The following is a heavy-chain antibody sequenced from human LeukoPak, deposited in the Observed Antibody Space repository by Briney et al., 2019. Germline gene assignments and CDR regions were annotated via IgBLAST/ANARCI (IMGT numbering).Heavy chain of an antibody. J-gene: IGHJ6*03. CDR2: IYSGDST. D-gene: IGHD2-2*01. Sequence: GGSLRLSCAASGLSVSRNYMSWVRQAPGKGLEWVSVIYSGDSTYYADSVKGRFTISRDNSKNTLYLQMNSLRAEDTAVYYCVRDLGVGFCSSTGCNNLNMDVWGKGTTVTVSS. CDR1: GLSVSRNY. V-gene: IGHV3-53*01. CDR3: VRDLGVGFCSSTGCNNLNMDV.